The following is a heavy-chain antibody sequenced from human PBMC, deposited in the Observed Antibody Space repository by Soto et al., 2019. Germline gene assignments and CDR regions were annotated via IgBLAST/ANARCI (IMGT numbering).Heavy chain of an antibody. CDR3: ARVTVGPPRGVAAAGYYYYYGMDV. Sequence: SETLSLTCTVSGGSISSYYWSWIRQPPGKGLEWIGYIYYSGSTNYNPSLKSRVTISVDTSKNQFSLKLSSVTAADTAVYYCARVTVGPPRGVAAAGYYYYYGMDVWGQGTTVTVSS. J-gene: IGHJ6*02. CDR2: IYYSGST. CDR1: GGSISSYY. V-gene: IGHV4-59*01. D-gene: IGHD6-13*01.